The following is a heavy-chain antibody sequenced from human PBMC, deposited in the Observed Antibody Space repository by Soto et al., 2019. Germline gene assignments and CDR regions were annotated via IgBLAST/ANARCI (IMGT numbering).Heavy chain of an antibody. CDR2: INPNSGGT. J-gene: IGHJ4*02. CDR1: GYTFTGYY. CDR3: ARSSYRILVGATSPYY. Sequence: ASVKVSCKASGYTFTGYYMHWMRQAPGQGLEWMGWINPNSGGTNYAQKFQGWVTMTRDTSISTAYMELSRLRSDDTAVYYCARSSYRILVGATSPYYWGQGTLVTVSS. D-gene: IGHD1-26*01. V-gene: IGHV1-2*04.